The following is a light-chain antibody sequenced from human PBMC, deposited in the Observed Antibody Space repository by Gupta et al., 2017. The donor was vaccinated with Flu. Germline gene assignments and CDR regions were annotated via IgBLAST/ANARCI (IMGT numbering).Light chain of an antibody. CDR2: LEGSGGY. J-gene: IGLJ3*02. V-gene: IGLV4-60*03. CDR3: ETWDSNTHWV. CDR1: SGHSSYI. Sequence: QPVLTQSSSASASLGSSVKLTCTLSSGHSSYIIAWHQQQPGKAPRYLMKLEGSGGYNKGSGVPDRFSGSSSGADRYLTISNLQSEDEADYYCETWDSNTHWVFGGGTKLTVL.